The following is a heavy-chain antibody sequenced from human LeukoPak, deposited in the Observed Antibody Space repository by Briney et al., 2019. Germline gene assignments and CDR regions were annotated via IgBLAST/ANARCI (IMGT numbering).Heavy chain of an antibody. J-gene: IGHJ4*02. V-gene: IGHV3-23*01. D-gene: IGHD3-3*01. CDR2: ISGSGGST. CDR1: GFTFSSYG. Sequence: GGSLRLSCAASGFTFSSYGMHWVRQAPGKGLEWVSAISGSGGSTYYADSVKGRFTISRDNSKNTLYLQMNSLRAEDTAVYYCAKVRSGNYDFWSGHASFDYWGQGTLVTVSS. CDR3: AKVRSGNYDFWSGHASFDY.